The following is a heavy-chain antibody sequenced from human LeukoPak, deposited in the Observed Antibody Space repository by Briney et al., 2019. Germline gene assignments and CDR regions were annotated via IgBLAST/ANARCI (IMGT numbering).Heavy chain of an antibody. CDR1: GFTFSSYG. D-gene: IGHD6-13*01. CDR2: ISYDGSNK. V-gene: IGHV3-30*18. CDR3: AKAAVTDSSSWYPDY. J-gene: IGHJ4*02. Sequence: QPGGSLRLSCAASGFTFSSYGMHWVRQAPGKGLEWVAVISYDGSNKYYADSVKGRFTISRDNSKNTLYLQMNSLRAEDTAVYYCAKAAVTDSSSWYPDYWGQGTPVTVSS.